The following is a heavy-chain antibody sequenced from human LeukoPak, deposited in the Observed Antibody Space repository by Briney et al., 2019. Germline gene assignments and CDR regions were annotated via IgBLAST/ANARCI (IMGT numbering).Heavy chain of an antibody. CDR1: GGCISSSSYY. CDR3: AGDTSGYYYFDL. J-gene: IGHJ4*02. V-gene: IGHV4-39*07. CDR2: FYHRGST. D-gene: IGHD3-22*01. Sequence: PSETLSLTCTVSGGCISSSSYYWGWIRQPPGKGLEWLGSFYHRGSTYYNPSLKSRITISLDRTKNQVSLNLSSVTAADTAVYYCAGDTSGYYYFDLWGQGTLVTVSS.